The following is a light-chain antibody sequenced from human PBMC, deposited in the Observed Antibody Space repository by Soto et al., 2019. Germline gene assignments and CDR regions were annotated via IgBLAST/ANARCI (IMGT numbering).Light chain of an antibody. J-gene: IGKJ4*01. Sequence: ETVLTQSPATLSLSPGERATLSCRASQSVSSYLAWYQQKPGQAPRLLIYDASSRATGIPARFSGSGSGTDFTLTISRLEPEDFAVYYCQHRSNWPPTFGGGTKVEIK. CDR3: QHRSNWPPT. V-gene: IGKV3-11*01. CDR2: DAS. CDR1: QSVSSY.